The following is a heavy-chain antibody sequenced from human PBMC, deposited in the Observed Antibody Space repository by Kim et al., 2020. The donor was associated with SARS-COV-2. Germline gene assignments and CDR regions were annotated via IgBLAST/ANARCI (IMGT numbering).Heavy chain of an antibody. CDR2: IWYDGSNK. J-gene: IGHJ6*02. Sequence: GGSLRLSCAASGFTFSSYGMHWVRQAPGKGLEWVAVIWYDGSNKYYADSVKGRFTISRDNSKNTLYLQMNSLRAEDTAVYYCARDRGTYYYGSGTYKSGGYYGMDVWGQGTTVTVSS. CDR3: ARDRGTYYYGSGTYKSGGYYGMDV. CDR1: GFTFSSYG. D-gene: IGHD3-10*01. V-gene: IGHV3-33*01.